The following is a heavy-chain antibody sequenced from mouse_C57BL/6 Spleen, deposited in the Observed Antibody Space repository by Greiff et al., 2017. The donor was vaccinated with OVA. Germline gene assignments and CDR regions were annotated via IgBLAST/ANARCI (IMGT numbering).Heavy chain of an antibody. D-gene: IGHD2-10*01. CDR2: IYPGSGST. CDR1: GYTFTSYW. V-gene: IGHV1-55*01. Sequence: QVQLQQPGAELVKPGASVKMSCKASGYTFTSYWITWVKQRPGQGLEWIGDIYPGSGSTNYNEKFKSKATLTVDTSSSTAYMQLSSLTSEDSAVYYCAREGPSYSLRMDYWGQGTSVTVSS. J-gene: IGHJ4*01. CDR3: AREGPSYSLRMDY.